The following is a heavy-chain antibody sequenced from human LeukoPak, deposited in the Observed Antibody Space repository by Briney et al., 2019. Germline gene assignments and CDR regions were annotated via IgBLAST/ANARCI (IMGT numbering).Heavy chain of an antibody. CDR1: GFTFSNYN. J-gene: IGHJ4*02. Sequence: PGGSLRLSCAASGFTFSNYNMDWVRQAPGKGLEWVSYIDRSSSIIYYADSVKGRLTISRDNSKNTLYLQMNSLRAEDTAVYYCAKVTGGDMITYGGLDYWGQGTLVAVSS. D-gene: IGHD3-16*01. CDR3: AKVTGGDMITYGGLDY. CDR2: IDRSSSII. V-gene: IGHV3-48*01.